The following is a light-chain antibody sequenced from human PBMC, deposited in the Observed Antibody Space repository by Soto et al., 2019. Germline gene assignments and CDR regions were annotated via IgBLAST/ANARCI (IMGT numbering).Light chain of an antibody. V-gene: IGLV3-21*04. CDR1: NIGSKS. Sequence: SYELTQPPSVSVAPGKTARITCGGNNIGSKSVHWYQQKPGQAPVLVIYYDSDRPSGIPERFSGSNSGNTATLTISRVEAGDEADYYCQVWDSSSDPWVFGGGTK. CDR2: YDS. J-gene: IGLJ3*02. CDR3: QVWDSSSDPWV.